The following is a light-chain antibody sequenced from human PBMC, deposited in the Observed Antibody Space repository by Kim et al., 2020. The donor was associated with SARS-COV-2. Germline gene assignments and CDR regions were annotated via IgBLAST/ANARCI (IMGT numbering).Light chain of an antibody. J-gene: IGLJ2*01. V-gene: IGLV1-44*01. CDR1: RSNIGSNP. Sequence: GQRVTIACSGGRSNIGSNPVNWYQQLPGTAPKLLIHSNNQRPSGVPDRFSGSESGTSASLAISGLQSEDEADYYCAAWDDSLNVVVFGRGTQLTVL. CDR2: SNN. CDR3: AAWDDSLNVVV.